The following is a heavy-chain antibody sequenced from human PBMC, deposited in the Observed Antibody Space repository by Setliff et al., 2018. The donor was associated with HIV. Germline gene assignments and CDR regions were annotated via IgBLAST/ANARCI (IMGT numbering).Heavy chain of an antibody. Sequence: SETLSLTCTVSGGSISSYYWSRIRQPPGKGLEWIGYIYYSGSASYNPSLKSRVTISIDTSRNQFSLKLSSVTAADTAVYYCARQGGYSGYGFYYYYYYVDVWGKGTTVTVSS. J-gene: IGHJ6*03. CDR2: IYYSGSA. CDR1: GGSISSYY. V-gene: IGHV4-59*08. D-gene: IGHD5-12*01. CDR3: ARQGGYSGYGFYYYYYYVDV.